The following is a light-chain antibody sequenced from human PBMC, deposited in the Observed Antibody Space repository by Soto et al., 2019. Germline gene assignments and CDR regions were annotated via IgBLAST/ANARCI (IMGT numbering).Light chain of an antibody. V-gene: IGKV3-11*01. Sequence: EFVLTQSPATLSLSPGERVTLSCRASQSVNSYLAWYQQKPGQAPRLLIYDASNRATGVPARFSGSGSGTDFTLTISSLEPEDFAVYYCQQRTNWLMYTFGQGTKLEIK. CDR1: QSVNSY. J-gene: IGKJ2*01. CDR3: QQRTNWLMYT. CDR2: DAS.